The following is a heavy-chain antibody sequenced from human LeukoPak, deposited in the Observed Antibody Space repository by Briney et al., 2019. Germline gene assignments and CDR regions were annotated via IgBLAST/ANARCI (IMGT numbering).Heavy chain of an antibody. CDR2: ISIGGST. Sequence: GGSLRLSCAASGFTFSSYAMSWVRQAPGKGLEWVSDISIGGSTYYTDSVKGRFTISRDNTKNTLHLQMNSLRAEDTAVYYCAKVRDGYNTGFDYWGQGTLVTVSS. J-gene: IGHJ4*02. V-gene: IGHV3-23*01. CDR1: GFTFSSYA. CDR3: AKVRDGYNTGFDY. D-gene: IGHD5-24*01.